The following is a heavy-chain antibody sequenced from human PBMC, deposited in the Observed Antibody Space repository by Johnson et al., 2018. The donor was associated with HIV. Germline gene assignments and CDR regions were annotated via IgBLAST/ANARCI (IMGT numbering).Heavy chain of an antibody. J-gene: IGHJ3*02. V-gene: IGHV3-30*18. CDR1: GFTFSSYA. Sequence: QVQLVESGGGLVQPGGSLRLSCAASGFTFSSYAMSWVRQAPGKGLEWVAVISYDGSNKYYADSVKGRFTISRDNSKNTLYLQMNSLRAEDTAVYYCAKAQTSHSAFDIWGQGTMVTVSS. CDR2: ISYDGSNK. CDR3: AKAQTSHSAFDI. D-gene: IGHD1/OR15-1a*01.